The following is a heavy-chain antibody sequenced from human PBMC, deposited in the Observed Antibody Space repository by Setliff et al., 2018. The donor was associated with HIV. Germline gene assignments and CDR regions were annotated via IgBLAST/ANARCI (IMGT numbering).Heavy chain of an antibody. D-gene: IGHD6-19*01. CDR1: GFSISSYA. V-gene: IGHV3-23*01. Sequence: HPGGSLRLSCAASGFSISSYAMNWVRQAPGKGLEWVSSISGSSSSIYYADSVKGRFTISRDNSKNTLFLQMNTLRDEDTAVYYCARDLASPDYSSGCPGYWGQGTLVTVSS. CDR2: ISGSSSSI. J-gene: IGHJ4*02. CDR3: ARDLASPDYSSGCPGY.